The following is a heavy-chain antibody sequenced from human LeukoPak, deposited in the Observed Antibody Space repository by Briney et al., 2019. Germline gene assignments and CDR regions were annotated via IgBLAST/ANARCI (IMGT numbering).Heavy chain of an antibody. CDR2: IYPGDSDT. V-gene: IGHV5-51*01. CDR1: GYSFTSYW. J-gene: IGHJ4*02. Sequence: GESLKISCKGSGYSFTSYWIGWVRQMPGKGLEWMGIIYPGDSDTRYSPSFQGQVTISADKSISTAYLQWSSLKASDTAMYYCARPGYYDSSGYYYSGFDYWGQGTLVTVSS. CDR3: ARPGYYDSSGYYYSGFDY. D-gene: IGHD3-22*01.